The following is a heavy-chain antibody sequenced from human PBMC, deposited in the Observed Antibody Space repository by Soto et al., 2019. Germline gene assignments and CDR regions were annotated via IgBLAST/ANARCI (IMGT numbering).Heavy chain of an antibody. Sequence: GGSLRLSCAASGFTFSSYGMHWVRQAPGKGLEWVAVIWYDGSNKYYADSVKGRFTISRDNSKNTLYLQMNSLRAEDTAVYYCARGSIAAREYYFDYWGQGTLVTVSS. V-gene: IGHV3-33*01. D-gene: IGHD6-6*01. CDR3: ARGSIAAREYYFDY. J-gene: IGHJ4*02. CDR2: IWYDGSNK. CDR1: GFTFSSYG.